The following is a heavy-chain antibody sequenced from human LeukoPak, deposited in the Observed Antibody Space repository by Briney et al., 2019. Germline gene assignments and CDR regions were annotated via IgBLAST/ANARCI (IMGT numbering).Heavy chain of an antibody. CDR1: GGSISSGGYS. Sequence: SQTLSLTCAVSGGSISSGGYSWSWIRQPPGKGLEWIGYIYHSGSTYYNPSLKSRVTISVDRSKNQFSLKLSSVTAADTAVYYCARHRIQLWLRYFDLWGRGTLVTVSS. D-gene: IGHD5-18*01. J-gene: IGHJ2*01. CDR3: ARHRIQLWLRYFDL. V-gene: IGHV4-30-2*01. CDR2: IYHSGST.